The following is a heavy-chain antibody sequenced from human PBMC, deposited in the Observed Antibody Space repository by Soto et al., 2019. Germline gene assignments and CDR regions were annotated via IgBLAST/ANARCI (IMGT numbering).Heavy chain of an antibody. CDR1: GFTFSSYA. CDR2: IGAGGDRT. V-gene: IGHV3-23*01. Sequence: PGGSLRLSCATSGFTFSSYAMSWVRQTPGERLEWVSYIGAGGDRTYYADSVKGRLTISRDSSKNTLYLQMNDLRAEDTAIYYCAKQQGSGAPFYDAMDVWGQGTTVTVSS. J-gene: IGHJ6*02. CDR3: AKQQGSGAPFYDAMDV. D-gene: IGHD3-10*01.